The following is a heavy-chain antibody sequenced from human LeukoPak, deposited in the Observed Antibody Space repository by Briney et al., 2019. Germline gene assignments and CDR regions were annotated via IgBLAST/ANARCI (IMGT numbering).Heavy chain of an antibody. CDR3: ARAFTSAYYYMDV. Sequence: GGSLRLSCAASGFTFSDYYMSWIRQAPGKGLEWVSYISSSGSTIYYADSVKGRFTISRDNAKNSLYLQTNSLRAEDTAVYYCARAFTSAYYYMDVWGKGTTVTVSS. J-gene: IGHJ6*03. CDR2: ISSSGSTI. CDR1: GFTFSDYY. V-gene: IGHV3-11*01.